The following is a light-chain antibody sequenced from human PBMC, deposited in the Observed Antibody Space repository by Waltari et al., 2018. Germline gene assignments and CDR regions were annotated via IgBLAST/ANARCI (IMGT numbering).Light chain of an antibody. V-gene: IGLV1-44*01. Sequence: QSVLTQPPSVSGTPGQRVTISCSGSNSNIGCNFVTWYQQHPGKAPKLLIYNDNQGPSGVPDRFSASKSGTSAALAITGLQSEDEADYYCAVWDDSLGGVFGGGTKLTVL. CDR3: AVWDDSLGGV. J-gene: IGLJ3*02. CDR1: NSNIGCNF. CDR2: NDN.